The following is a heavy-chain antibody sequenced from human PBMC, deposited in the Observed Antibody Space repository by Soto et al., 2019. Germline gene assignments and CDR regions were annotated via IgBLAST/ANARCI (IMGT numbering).Heavy chain of an antibody. CDR3: TTGSWGVDAFDI. CDR2: IKSKTDGGTT. Sequence: GGSLRLSCAASGFTFSNAWMSWVRQAPGKGLEWVGRIKSKTDGGTTDYAAPVKGRFTISRDDSKNTLYLQMNSLKTEDTAVYYCTTGSWGVDAFDIWGQGTMVTVSS. J-gene: IGHJ3*02. CDR1: GFTFSNAW. V-gene: IGHV3-15*01. D-gene: IGHD2-15*01.